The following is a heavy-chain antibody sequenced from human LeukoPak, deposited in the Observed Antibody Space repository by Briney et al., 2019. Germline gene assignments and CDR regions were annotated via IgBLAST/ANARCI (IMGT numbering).Heavy chain of an antibody. CDR1: GGSFSGYY. CDR3: ARENPSGYYNRPIDY. D-gene: IGHD3-22*01. Sequence: PSETLSLTCALYGGSFSGYYWSWIRQPPGKGLEWIGEINHSGSTNYNPSLKSRVAISVDTSKNQFSLKLSSVTAADTAIYYCARENPSGYYNRPIDYWGQGTLVTVSS. V-gene: IGHV4-34*01. CDR2: INHSGST. J-gene: IGHJ4*02.